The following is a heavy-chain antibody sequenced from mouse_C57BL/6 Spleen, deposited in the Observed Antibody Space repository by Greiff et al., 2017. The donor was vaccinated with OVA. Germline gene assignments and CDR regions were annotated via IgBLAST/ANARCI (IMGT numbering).Heavy chain of an antibody. Sequence: VQVVESGPGLVAPSQSLSITCTVSGFSFTSYGVSWVRQPPGKGLEWLGVIWGDGCTNYHSALISRLSISKDNSKIQVFLKLNSLQTDDTATYYCARPGANGYFDYWGQGTTLTVSS. V-gene: IGHV2-3*01. D-gene: IGHD1-1*02. CDR2: IWGDGCT. CDR1: GFSFTSYG. J-gene: IGHJ2*01. CDR3: ARPGANGYFDY.